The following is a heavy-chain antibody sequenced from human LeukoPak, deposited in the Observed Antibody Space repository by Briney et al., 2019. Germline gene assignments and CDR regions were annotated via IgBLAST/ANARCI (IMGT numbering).Heavy chain of an antibody. CDR1: GFTFSSYW. V-gene: IGHV3-74*01. Sequence: GGSLRLSCAASGFTFSSYWMHWVRQAPGKGLVWVSRINSDGSSTSYADSVKGRFTISRDNAKNTLYLQMNSLRAEDTAVYYRARPSGTTVTTDWGQGTLVTVSS. CDR2: INSDGSST. CDR3: ARPSGTTVTTD. J-gene: IGHJ4*02. D-gene: IGHD4-17*01.